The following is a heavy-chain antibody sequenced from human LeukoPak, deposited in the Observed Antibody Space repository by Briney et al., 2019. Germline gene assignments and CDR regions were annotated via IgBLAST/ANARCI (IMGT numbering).Heavy chain of an antibody. V-gene: IGHV3-11*04. CDR2: ISSNGDTI. J-gene: IGHJ4*02. CDR1: GFTFSDYY. CDR3: ARAITYYDFWSRPAGHYFDY. D-gene: IGHD3-3*01. Sequence: GGSLRLSCAASGFTFSDYYMSWIRQAPGKGLEWISYISSNGDTIYDADSVKGRFTISRDNAKNSLYLQMNSLRAEDTAVYYCARAITYYDFWSRPAGHYFDYWGQGTLVTVSS.